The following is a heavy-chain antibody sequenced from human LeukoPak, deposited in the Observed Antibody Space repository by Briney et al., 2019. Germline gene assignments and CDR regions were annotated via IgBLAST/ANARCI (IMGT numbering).Heavy chain of an antibody. V-gene: IGHV4-4*07. CDR3: ASATNNSGDCYNPAFDY. J-gene: IGHJ4*02. CDR2: IYTCGSA. Sequence: PSETLSLTCTVSGGSISSCYWSWIRKPAGKGMELVGRIYTCGSANYNPSPKIRVPVSVATSTTQIPLKLSSVTAADTAEYYCASATNNSGDCYNPAFDYWGQGTLVTVSS. CDR1: GGSISSCY. D-gene: IGHD2-21*01.